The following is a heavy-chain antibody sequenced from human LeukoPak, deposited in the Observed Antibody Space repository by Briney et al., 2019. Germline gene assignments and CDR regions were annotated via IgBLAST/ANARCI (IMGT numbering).Heavy chain of an antibody. Sequence: GGSPRLSCAASGFTFSSYEMNWVRQAPGKGLEWVSYISSSGSTIYYADSVKGRFTISRDNAKNSLYLQMNSLRAEDTAVYYCGSYGDYDFGNWFDPWGQGTLVTVSS. V-gene: IGHV3-48*03. CDR2: ISSSGSTI. CDR3: GSYGDYDFGNWFDP. D-gene: IGHD4-17*01. J-gene: IGHJ5*02. CDR1: GFTFSSYE.